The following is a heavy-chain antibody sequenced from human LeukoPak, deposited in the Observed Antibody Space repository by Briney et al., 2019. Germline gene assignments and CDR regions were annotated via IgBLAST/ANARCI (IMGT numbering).Heavy chain of an antibody. V-gene: IGHV1-46*01. CDR1: GYTFTSYY. CDR3: ARDSSVRGGSYHRATSYFDY. CDR2: INPSGGST. Sequence: ASVKVSCKASGYTFTSYYMHWVRQAPGQGLEWMGIINPSGGSTIYAQKFQGRVTMTRDTSTSTVYMELSSLRSEDTAVYYCARDSSVRGGSYHRATSYFDYWGQGTLVTVSS. D-gene: IGHD2-15*01. J-gene: IGHJ4*02.